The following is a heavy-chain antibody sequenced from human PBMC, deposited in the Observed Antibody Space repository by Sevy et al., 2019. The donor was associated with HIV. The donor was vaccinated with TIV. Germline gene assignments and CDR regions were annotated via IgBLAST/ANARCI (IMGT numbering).Heavy chain of an antibody. CDR3: ARQRQELRYFARYYYYMDV. CDR1: GGSISSSSYY. Sequence: SETLSLTCTVSGGSISSSSYYWGWIRQPPGKGLEWIGSIYYSWSTYYHPSLKSRVTISVDTSKNQFSLKLSSVTAADTAVYYCARQRQELRYFARYYYYMDVWGKGTTVTVSS. J-gene: IGHJ6*03. D-gene: IGHD3-9*01. V-gene: IGHV4-39*01. CDR2: IYYSWST.